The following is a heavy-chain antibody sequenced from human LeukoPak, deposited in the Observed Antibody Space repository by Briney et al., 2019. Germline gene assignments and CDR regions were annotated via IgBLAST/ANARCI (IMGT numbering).Heavy chain of an antibody. J-gene: IGHJ4*02. V-gene: IGHV3-30*18. CDR2: ISYDGSNK. CDR3: AKDLEAYCGGDCYFFVDY. D-gene: IGHD2-21*02. Sequence: GGSLRLSSAASGFTFSSYGMHWVRQAPGKGLEWVAVISYDGSNKYYADSVKGRFTISRDNSKNTLYLQMNSLRAEDTAVYYCAKDLEAYCGGDCYFFVDYWGQGTLVTVSS. CDR1: GFTFSSYG.